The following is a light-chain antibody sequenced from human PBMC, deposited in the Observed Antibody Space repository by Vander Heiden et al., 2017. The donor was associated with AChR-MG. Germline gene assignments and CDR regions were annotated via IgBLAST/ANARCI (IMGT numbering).Light chain of an antibody. CDR2: GDN. CDR1: SSNIETNT. J-gene: IGLJ2*01. Sequence: QSVLTQSPSASETPGQRVTISCYGSSSNIETNTGNWYQQPPGTAPKLLIYGDNQRPSGVPDRFSGSKSGTSASLASSGLQSEDEADYYCAAWDDSRNGVVFDGGTKLTVL. V-gene: IGLV1-44*01. CDR3: AAWDDSRNGVV.